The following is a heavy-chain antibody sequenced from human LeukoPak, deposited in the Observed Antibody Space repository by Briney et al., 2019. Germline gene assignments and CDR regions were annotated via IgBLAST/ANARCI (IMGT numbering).Heavy chain of an antibody. Sequence: SETLSLTCAVYGGSFIGFHWNWIRQPPGKGLEWIGDINHSGSTNYNPSLKSRVTISVDTSKNQFSLKLSSVTAADTAFYYCARGSRRVVLDYYYYMDVWGKGTTVTVSS. V-gene: IGHV4-34*01. CDR1: GGSFIGFH. CDR2: INHSGST. D-gene: IGHD3-3*01. CDR3: ARGSRRVVLDYYYYMDV. J-gene: IGHJ6*03.